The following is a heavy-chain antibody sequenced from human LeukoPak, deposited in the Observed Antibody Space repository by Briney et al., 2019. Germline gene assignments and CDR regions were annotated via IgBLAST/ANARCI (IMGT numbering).Heavy chain of an antibody. CDR3: VRGNRGPDY. V-gene: IGHV3-30*03. CDR2: ISYDGSNK. D-gene: IGHD1-14*01. Sequence: PGGSLRLSCAASGFTFSSYGMHWVRQAPGKGLEWVAVISYDGSNKYYADSVKGRFTISRDNSKNTLYLQMNSLRAEDTAVYYCVRGNRGPDYWGQGTQVTVSS. CDR1: GFTFSSYG. J-gene: IGHJ4*02.